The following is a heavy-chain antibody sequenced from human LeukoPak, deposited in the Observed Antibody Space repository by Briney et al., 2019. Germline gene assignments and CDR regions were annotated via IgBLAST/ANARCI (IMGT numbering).Heavy chain of an antibody. J-gene: IGHJ4*02. CDR2: FDPEDGET. V-gene: IGHV1-24*01. D-gene: IGHD3-9*01. CDR1: GYTLTELS. CDR3: ATVSYDILTHSYQAGGGFDY. Sequence: GASVKVSCQVSGYTLTELSMHWVRQAPGKGVEWMGGFDPEDGETIYAQKYQGRVTMTEDTSTDTAYMELSSLRSEDTAVYYCATVSYDILTHSYQAGGGFDYWGQGTLVTVSS.